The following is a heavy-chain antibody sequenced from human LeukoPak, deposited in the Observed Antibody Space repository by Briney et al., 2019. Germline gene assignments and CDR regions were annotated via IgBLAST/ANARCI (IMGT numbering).Heavy chain of an antibody. CDR3: ARRPITMVRGVIGWFDP. V-gene: IGHV3-23*01. Sequence: GGSLRLSCAASGFTFISYAMSWVRQAPGKGLEWVSAISGSGGSTYYADSVKGRFTISRDNSKNTLYLQMNSLRAEDTAVYYCARRPITMVRGVIGWFDPWGQGTLVTVSS. J-gene: IGHJ5*02. CDR1: GFTFISYA. CDR2: ISGSGGST. D-gene: IGHD3-10*01.